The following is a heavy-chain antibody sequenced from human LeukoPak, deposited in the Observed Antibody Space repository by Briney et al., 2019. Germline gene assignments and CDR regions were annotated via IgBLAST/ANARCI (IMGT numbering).Heavy chain of an antibody. CDR1: GYTLTRYG. Sequence: ASVKVSCKASGYTLTRYGMSWVRQAPGQGPEWIGWISGSTYGTKYAQKFQGRVTMTQDTSASIVYMEPKSLTSDDTAVYYCVRSGRGTYFYFDWWGQGTRVTVSS. J-gene: IGHJ4*02. V-gene: IGHV1-18*01. CDR2: ISGSTYGT. CDR3: VRSGRGTYFYFDW. D-gene: IGHD3-9*01.